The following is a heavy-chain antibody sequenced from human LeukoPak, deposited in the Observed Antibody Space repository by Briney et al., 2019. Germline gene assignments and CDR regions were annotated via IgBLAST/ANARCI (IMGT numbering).Heavy chain of an antibody. Sequence: SETLSLTCTVSGGPISSSSYYWGWIRQPPGKGLEWIGSIYYSGSTYYNPSLKSRVTISVDTSKNQFSLKLSSVTAADTAVYYCAREGSGWSAPFDYWGQGTLVTVSS. J-gene: IGHJ4*02. CDR1: GGPISSSSYY. CDR3: AREGSGWSAPFDY. D-gene: IGHD6-19*01. V-gene: IGHV4-39*07. CDR2: IYYSGST.